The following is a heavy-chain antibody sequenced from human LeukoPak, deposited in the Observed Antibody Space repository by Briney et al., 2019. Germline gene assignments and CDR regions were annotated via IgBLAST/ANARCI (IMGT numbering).Heavy chain of an antibody. Sequence: GGSLRLSCAASGFTFSSYSMNWVRQAPGKGLEWVSSISSSSTYIDYADSVKGRFTISRDNAKDSLYLQVNSLRAEDTAVYYCARDLNYGRGYSYGFGYWGQGTLVTVSS. CDR2: ISSSSTYI. CDR3: ARDLNYGRGYSYGFGY. J-gene: IGHJ4*02. V-gene: IGHV3-21*01. D-gene: IGHD5-18*01. CDR1: GFTFSSYS.